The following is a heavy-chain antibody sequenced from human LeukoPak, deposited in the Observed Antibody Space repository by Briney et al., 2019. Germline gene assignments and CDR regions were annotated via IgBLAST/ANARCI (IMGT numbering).Heavy chain of an antibody. D-gene: IGHD5-12*01. J-gene: IGHJ6*03. CDR3: ARVLATQTYYYYMDV. CDR2: ISAYNGNT. V-gene: IGHV1-18*01. Sequence: GASVKVSCKASGYTFTSYGISWVRQAPGQGLEWMGWISAYNGNTNYAQKLQGRVTMTTDTSTSTAYMELRSLRSDDTAMYYCARVLATQTYYYYMDVWGKGTTVTVSS. CDR1: GYTFTSYG.